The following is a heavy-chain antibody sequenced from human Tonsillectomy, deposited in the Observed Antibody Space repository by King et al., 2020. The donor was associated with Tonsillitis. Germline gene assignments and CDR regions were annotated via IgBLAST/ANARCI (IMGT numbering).Heavy chain of an antibody. CDR3: ARGGGDYDILTGYSYYYYGMDV. D-gene: IGHD3-9*01. V-gene: IGHV1-69*01. Sequence: QLVQSGAEVKKPGSSVKVSCKASGGTFSSYAISWVRQAPGQGLEWMGGIIPIFDTENYAQKFQGRVTITADESTSTAYMELSSLRSEDSAVYYCARGGGDYDILTGYSYYYYGMDVWGQGTTVIVSS. CDR2: IIPIFDTE. J-gene: IGHJ6*02. CDR1: GGTFSSYA.